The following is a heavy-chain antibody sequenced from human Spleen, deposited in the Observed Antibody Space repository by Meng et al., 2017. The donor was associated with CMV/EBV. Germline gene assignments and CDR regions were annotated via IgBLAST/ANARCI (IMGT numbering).Heavy chain of an antibody. CDR2: VIPIFGTT. J-gene: IGHJ6*02. Sequence: SVKVSCKASGGSFSSYTFSWVRQAPGQGLEWMGGVIPIFGTTNYAQKFQGRVTITADKSTSTAYMELSSLRSEDTAVYYCARDWVLGVVVPAPYYYYGMDVWGQGTTVTVSS. CDR1: GGSFSSYT. CDR3: ARDWVLGVVVPAPYYYYGMDV. V-gene: IGHV1-69*06. D-gene: IGHD2-2*01.